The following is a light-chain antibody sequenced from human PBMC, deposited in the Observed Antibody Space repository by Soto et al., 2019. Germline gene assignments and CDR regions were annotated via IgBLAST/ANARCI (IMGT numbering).Light chain of an antibody. Sequence: VLTQSPATLSLSPGERATLSCRASQNIGNYLAWYQQKPGQAPRLLIYESSSRAAGIPARFSGSGSGTDFTLTISSLEPEDFAVYHCLERSNWPRTFGQGTKVEIK. CDR1: QNIGNY. J-gene: IGKJ1*01. CDR3: LERSNWPRT. CDR2: ESS. V-gene: IGKV3-11*01.